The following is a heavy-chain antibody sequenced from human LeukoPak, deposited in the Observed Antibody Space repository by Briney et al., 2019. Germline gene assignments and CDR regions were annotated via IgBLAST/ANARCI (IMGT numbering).Heavy chain of an antibody. D-gene: IGHD1-26*01. Sequence: GGSLRLSCAASGFTFSSYAMSWVRQAPGKGLEWVSAISDSGGSTYYADSVKGRFTISRDNSKNTLYLQMNSLRAEDTAVYYCAGYSGSYWGAFDIWGQGTMVTVSS. CDR2: ISDSGGST. J-gene: IGHJ3*02. CDR3: AGYSGSYWGAFDI. CDR1: GFTFSSYA. V-gene: IGHV3-23*01.